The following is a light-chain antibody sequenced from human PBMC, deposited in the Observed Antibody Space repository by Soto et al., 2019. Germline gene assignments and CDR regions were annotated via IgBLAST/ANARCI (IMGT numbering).Light chain of an antibody. J-gene: IGKJ5*01. V-gene: IGKV3-20*01. Sequence: GLSQSPGTLSLSPGERATLSCRASQSLTNSFIAWYQQRPGQAPRLLIYDTSSRASGIPDRFSGSGSGTDFTLTISSLQAEDSATYCSQHTSSPPIPFGQGTRLEIK. CDR1: QSLTNSF. CDR2: DTS. CDR3: QHTSSPPIP.